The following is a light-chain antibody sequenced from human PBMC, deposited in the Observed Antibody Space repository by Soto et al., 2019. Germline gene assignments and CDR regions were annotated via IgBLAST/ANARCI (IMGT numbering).Light chain of an antibody. CDR1: TSDVGAYNY. CDR3: SSKTSSSSPFV. J-gene: IGLJ1*01. CDR2: EVS. V-gene: IGLV2-14*01. Sequence: QSALTQPACVSGSPGQSITISCTGSTSDVGAYNYVSWYKHHPGQAPQLMIYEVSNRPSGVSNRFSGSKSGNTASLTISGLQADDEGDYYCSSKTSSSSPFVFGTGTKVTVL.